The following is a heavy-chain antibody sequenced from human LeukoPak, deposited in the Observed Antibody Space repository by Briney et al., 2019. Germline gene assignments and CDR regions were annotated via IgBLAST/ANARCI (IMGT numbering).Heavy chain of an antibody. J-gene: IGHJ5*02. CDR3: ARHSRGSGSPA. CDR2: IYYSGST. Sequence: SETLSLTCTVSGGSISSYYWSWIRQPPGKGLEWIGYIYYSGSTNYNPSLKTRVTISVDTSKNQFSLKLSSVTAADTAVYYCARHSRGSGSPAWGQGALVTVSS. D-gene: IGHD3-10*01. V-gene: IGHV4-59*08. CDR1: GGSISSYY.